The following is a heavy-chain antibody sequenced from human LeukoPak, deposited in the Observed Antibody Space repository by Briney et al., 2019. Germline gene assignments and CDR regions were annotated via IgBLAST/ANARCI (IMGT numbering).Heavy chain of an antibody. CDR2: INWNGGST. D-gene: IGHD3-3*01. J-gene: IGHJ3*02. CDR1: GFTFDDYG. CDR3: ARDPPLYDDFWSGYANGAFDI. Sequence: PGGSLRLSCAASGFTFDDYGMSWVRQAPGKGLEWVSGINWNGGSTGYADSVKGRFTISRGNAKNSLYLQMNSLRAEDTALYYCARDPPLYDDFWSGYANGAFDIWGQGTMVTVSS. V-gene: IGHV3-20*04.